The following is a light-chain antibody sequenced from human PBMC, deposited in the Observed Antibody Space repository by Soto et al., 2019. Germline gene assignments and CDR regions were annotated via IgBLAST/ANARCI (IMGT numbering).Light chain of an antibody. CDR2: AAS. CDR1: QSISNY. J-gene: IGKJ1*01. Sequence: DIQMTQSPSSLSASVGDRVTITCRASQSISNYLNWYQQKPGKAPKLLIYAASSLQSGVPSRFSGSGSGTDFTLTISSLPPEDFATYYCHQSYSTPGLGHGTKVHIK. V-gene: IGKV1-39*01. CDR3: HQSYSTPG.